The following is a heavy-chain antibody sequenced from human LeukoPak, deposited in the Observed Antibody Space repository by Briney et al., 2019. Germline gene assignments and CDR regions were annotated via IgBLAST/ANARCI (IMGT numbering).Heavy chain of an antibody. J-gene: IGHJ4*02. CDR2: ISSSSSYI. D-gene: IGHD5-24*01. CDR3: ARDRPDGYNSKMIRFDY. V-gene: IGHV3-21*01. Sequence: GGSLRLSCAASGFTFSSYSMNWVRQAPGKGLEWVSSISSSSSYIYYADSVKGRFTISRDNAKNSLYLQMNSLRAEDTAVYYCARDRPDGYNSKMIRFDYWGQGTLVTVSS. CDR1: GFTFSSYS.